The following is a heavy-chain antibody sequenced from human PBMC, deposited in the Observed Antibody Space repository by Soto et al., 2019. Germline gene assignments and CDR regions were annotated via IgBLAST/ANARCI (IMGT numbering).Heavy chain of an antibody. D-gene: IGHD2-2*02. CDR3: ARDQGYCSSTSCYTDWFDP. CDR2: IIPIFGTA. Sequence: QVQLVQSGAEVKKPGSSVKVSCKASGGTFSSYAISWVRQAPGQGLEWMGGIIPIFGTANYAQKFQGRVTITADESTSTAYMDLSSLRSEDTAVYYCARDQGYCSSTSCYTDWFDPWGQGTLVTVSS. J-gene: IGHJ5*02. V-gene: IGHV1-69*01. CDR1: GGTFSSYA.